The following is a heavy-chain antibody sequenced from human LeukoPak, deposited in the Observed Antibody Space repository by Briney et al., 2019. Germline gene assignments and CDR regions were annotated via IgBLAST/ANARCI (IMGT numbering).Heavy chain of an antibody. D-gene: IGHD2-15*01. CDR2: IHHLGRN. Sequence: SETMSLTSVVYGGSVSGYYWSWIRQPAGRGREWVGAIHHLGRNNYNPCLKSRVTIPVNTSQSQLSLKLSPVTAADTAVYSYARVALLVVVVAGIPYYYYYMVVWGKRTTVTVSS. J-gene: IGHJ6*03. CDR3: ARVALLVVVVAGIPYYYYYMVV. V-gene: IGHV4-34*01. CDR1: GGSVSGYY.